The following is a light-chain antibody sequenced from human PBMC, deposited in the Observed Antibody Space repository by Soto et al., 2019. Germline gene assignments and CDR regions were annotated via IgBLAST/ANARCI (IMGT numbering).Light chain of an antibody. J-gene: IGKJ5*01. CDR1: QNILSNSKNY. Sequence: MTQSPESLSVSLGESATINCKSSQNILSNSKNYLGWFQQKPGQPPKLLIYWASTRESGVPERFSGSGSETDFTLTSSSLQAEDVAFYYYQQYHSDPITFGQGTRLEIK. CDR3: QQYHSDPIT. V-gene: IGKV4-1*01. CDR2: WAS.